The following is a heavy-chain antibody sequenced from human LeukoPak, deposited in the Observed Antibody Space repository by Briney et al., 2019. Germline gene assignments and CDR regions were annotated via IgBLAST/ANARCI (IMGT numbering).Heavy chain of an antibody. J-gene: IGHJ5*02. D-gene: IGHD3-10*01. CDR3: ARRGPDGELLGVSWFDP. CDR1: GYTFTGYY. V-gene: IGHV1-69*06. Sequence: GASVNVSCKASGYTFTGYYMHWVRQAPGQGLEWMGGIIPIFGTANYAQKFQGRVTITADKSTSTAYMDLSSLRSEDTAVYYCARRGPDGELLGVSWFDPWGQGTLVTVSS. CDR2: IIPIFGTA.